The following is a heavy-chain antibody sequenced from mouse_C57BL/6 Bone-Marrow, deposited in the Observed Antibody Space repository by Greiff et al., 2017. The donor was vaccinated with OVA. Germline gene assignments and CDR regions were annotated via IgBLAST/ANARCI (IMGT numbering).Heavy chain of an antibody. CDR2: IYPGDGDT. D-gene: IGHD2-3*01. CDR1: GYAFSSYW. CDR3: ARFWDVYYVAMDY. Sequence: VQLQASWAELVKPGASVKISCKASGYAFSSYWMNWVKQRPGKGLEWIGQIYPGDGDTNYNGKFKGKATLTADKSSSTAYMQLSSLTSEDSAVYFCARFWDVYYVAMDYWGQGTSVTVSS. J-gene: IGHJ4*01. V-gene: IGHV1-80*01.